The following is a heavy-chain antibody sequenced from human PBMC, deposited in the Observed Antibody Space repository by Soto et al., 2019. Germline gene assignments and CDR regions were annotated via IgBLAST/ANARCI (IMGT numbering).Heavy chain of an antibody. V-gene: IGHV3-33*01. CDR2: IWYDGSIT. J-gene: IGHJ4*02. D-gene: IGHD1-26*01. Sequence: GGSLRLSCVTSGFTFSNYGFHWVRQAPGKGLEWLAVIWYDGSITHYAESVKGRFSISRDQSKNTVYLHMNSLRAEDTALYSCARDLGTTNYYFDYWGQGALVTVS. CDR1: GFTFSNYG. CDR3: ARDLGTTNYYFDY.